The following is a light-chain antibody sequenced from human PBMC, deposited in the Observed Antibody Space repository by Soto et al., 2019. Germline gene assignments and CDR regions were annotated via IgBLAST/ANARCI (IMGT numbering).Light chain of an antibody. V-gene: IGKV1-39*01. Sequence: DIQMTQSPSSLSASVGDRVTITCRASQSISSYLNWYQLKPGKAPKLLIYAASSLQSGVPPGFSGSGSGTDFTLTISSLQPEDFATYYCQQSYNTPYTFGQGTKLEIK. CDR1: QSISSY. CDR3: QQSYNTPYT. J-gene: IGKJ2*01. CDR2: AAS.